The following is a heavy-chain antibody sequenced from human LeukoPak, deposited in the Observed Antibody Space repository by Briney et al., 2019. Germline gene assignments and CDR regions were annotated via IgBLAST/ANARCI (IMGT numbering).Heavy chain of an antibody. Sequence: GASVKVSCKASGYTFTGYYMHWVRQAPGQGLEWMGWINPNSGGTNYAQKFQGRVTMTRDTSISTAYMELSRLRSDDTAVYYCASQPAGSDYYYMDVWGKGTTVTISS. CDR3: ASQPAGSDYYYMDV. V-gene: IGHV1-2*02. CDR2: INPNSGGT. D-gene: IGHD2-2*01. J-gene: IGHJ6*03. CDR1: GYTFTGYY.